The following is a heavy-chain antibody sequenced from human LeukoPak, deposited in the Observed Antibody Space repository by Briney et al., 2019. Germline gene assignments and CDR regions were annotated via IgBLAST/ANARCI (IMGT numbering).Heavy chain of an antibody. Sequence: ASVKVSCKASGYTFTAHYVHWVRQAPGQGLEWMGWIIPDTGDTKYAQKFQGRVTMTRDTSISTAYMDLSRLTSDDTAMYYCARGGTMIRGPFDPWGQGTLVTVSS. V-gene: IGHV1-2*02. D-gene: IGHD3-10*01. J-gene: IGHJ5*02. CDR3: ARGGTMIRGPFDP. CDR2: IIPDTGDT. CDR1: GYTFTAHY.